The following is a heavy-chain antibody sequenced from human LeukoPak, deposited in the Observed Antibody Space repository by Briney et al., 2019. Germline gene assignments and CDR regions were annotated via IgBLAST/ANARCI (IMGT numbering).Heavy chain of an antibody. CDR1: DDSISSNFW. Sequence: SGTLSLTCAVSDDSISSNFWWTWVRQPPGKGLEWVGEIHPRGSTNYSPSLKSRVTISVDTSKNQVSLKLSSVTAADTAVYYCARCLYYGSGSYLFDPWGQGTLVTVSS. V-gene: IGHV4-4*02. CDR3: ARCLYYGSGSYLFDP. D-gene: IGHD3-10*01. J-gene: IGHJ5*02. CDR2: IHPRGST.